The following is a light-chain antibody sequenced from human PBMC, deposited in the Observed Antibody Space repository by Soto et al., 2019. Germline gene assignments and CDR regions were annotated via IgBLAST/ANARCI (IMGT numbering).Light chain of an antibody. Sequence: DIQMTQSPSSLSASVGDRVTITCRASQGIRNDLHWYQQKPGKAPKRLIYAASSLQSGVPSRFSGSGSGTEFTLTISNLQPADFASYYCLQHNSYPLTFGGGTKVEIK. J-gene: IGKJ4*01. CDR2: AAS. CDR3: LQHNSYPLT. V-gene: IGKV1-17*02. CDR1: QGIRND.